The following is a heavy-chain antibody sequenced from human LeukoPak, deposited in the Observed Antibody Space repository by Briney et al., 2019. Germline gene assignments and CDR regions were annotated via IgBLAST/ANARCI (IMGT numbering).Heavy chain of an antibody. V-gene: IGHV3-48*03. Sequence: GRSLRLSCAASGFTFSSYEMNWFRQAPGKGLEWVSYIDGHGTIIHYADSVRDRFTISRDNAKNSLSLQMNSLRADDTAVYYCARDTPGVIITPDYWGQGTLVTVSS. CDR1: GFTFSSYE. CDR3: ARDTPGVIITPDY. D-gene: IGHD2-15*01. J-gene: IGHJ4*02. CDR2: IDGHGTII.